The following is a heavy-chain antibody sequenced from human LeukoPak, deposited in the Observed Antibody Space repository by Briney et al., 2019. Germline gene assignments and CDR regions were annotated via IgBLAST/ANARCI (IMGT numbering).Heavy chain of an antibody. CDR2: IHHRGHT. V-gene: IGHV4-34*01. J-gene: IGHJ4*02. CDR1: GGSFIGYH. Sequence: SETLSFTCAVYGGSFIGYHWNWIRQTPEKGLEWIGEIHHRGHTNYNPSLESRVTISVDTSKNQFSLKLRSVTAADTAVYYCARDPTTVVTLPYYFDFWGPGTLVTVSS. D-gene: IGHD4-23*01. CDR3: ARDPTTVVTLPYYFDF.